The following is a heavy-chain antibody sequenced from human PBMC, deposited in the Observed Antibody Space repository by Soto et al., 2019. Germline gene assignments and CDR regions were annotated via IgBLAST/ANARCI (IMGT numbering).Heavy chain of an antibody. CDR1: GFTFSSYS. CDR3: SRIGVPYYYYYMAV. J-gene: IGHJ6*03. CDR2: ISSSSSYI. D-gene: IGHD3-3*01. V-gene: IGHV3-21*01. Sequence: EVQLVESGGGLVKPGGSLRLSCAASGFTFSSYSMNWVRQAPGKGLEWVSSISSSSSYIYYADSVKGRFTISRDNAKNSLYLQMNSLIAEDTAVYYCSRIGVPYYYYYMAVWGKGTTVTVSS.